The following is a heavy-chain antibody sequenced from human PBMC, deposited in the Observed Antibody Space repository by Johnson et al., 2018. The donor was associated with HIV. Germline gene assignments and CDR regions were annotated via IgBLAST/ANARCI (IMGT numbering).Heavy chain of an antibody. J-gene: IGHJ3*02. CDR1: GFTFSSYG. CDR3: AKVGATVVTPRGEAFDI. V-gene: IGHV3-30*18. Sequence: QVQLVESGGGVVQPGRSLRLSCAASGFTFSSYGMHWVRQAPGKGLEWVAVISYDGSNKYYADSVKGRFTISRDNSKNTLYLQMNSLRAEDTAVYYCAKVGATVVTPRGEAFDIWGQGTMVTVSS. CDR2: ISYDGSNK. D-gene: IGHD4-23*01.